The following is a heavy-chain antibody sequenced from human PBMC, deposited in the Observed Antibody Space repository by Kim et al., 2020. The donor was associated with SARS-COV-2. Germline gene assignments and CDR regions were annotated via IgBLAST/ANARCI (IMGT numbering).Heavy chain of an antibody. V-gene: IGHV1-69*13. D-gene: IGHD2-2*01. CDR2: VIPIFSAS. CDR1: GPSFSSHG. J-gene: IGHJ4*02. Sequence: SVKVSCKASGPSFSSHGVSWVRQAPGQGVEWMGGVIPIFSASHYAQKFQGRLTITADESTSTVYMELNSLTSEDTATYYCARAQGSTWGFYFWGQGTLVTVSS. CDR3: ARAQGSTWGFYF.